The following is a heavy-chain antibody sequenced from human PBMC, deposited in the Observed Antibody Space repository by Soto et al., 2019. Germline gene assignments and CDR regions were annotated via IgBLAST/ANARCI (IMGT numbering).Heavy chain of an antibody. D-gene: IGHD1-1*01. Sequence: QVHLVQSGAKVKKPGASVKVSCQASGYAFTPDGITWVRQAPEQGLEWMGWMSAHNGNTNYAQELQGRVTVKRDTSTSTAYMELRSLTSDATAVYYCARVRYGDYWGQGALVTVSS. CDR3: ARVRYGDY. J-gene: IGHJ4*02. V-gene: IGHV1-18*01. CDR2: MSAHNGNT. CDR1: GYAFTPDG.